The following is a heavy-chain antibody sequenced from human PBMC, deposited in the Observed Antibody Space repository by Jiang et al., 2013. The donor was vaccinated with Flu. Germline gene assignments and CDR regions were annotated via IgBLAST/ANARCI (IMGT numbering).Heavy chain of an antibody. Sequence: QTLSLTCAISGDSVSSNSAAWNWIRQSPSRGLEWLGRTYYRSKWYNDYAVSVKSRITINPDTSKNQFSLQLNSVTPEDTAVYYCARDTVGNYYDSSGERFFGYWGQGTLVTVSS. CDR3: ARDTVGNYYDSSGERFFGY. V-gene: IGHV6-1*01. CDR2: TYYRSKWYN. CDR1: GDSVSSNSAA. D-gene: IGHD3-22*01. J-gene: IGHJ4*02.